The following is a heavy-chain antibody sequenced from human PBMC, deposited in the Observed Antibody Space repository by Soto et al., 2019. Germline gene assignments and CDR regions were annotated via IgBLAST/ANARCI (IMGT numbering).Heavy chain of an antibody. CDR1: GGSISSYY. CDR2: IYYSGST. J-gene: IGHJ4*02. Sequence: QVQLQESGPGLVKPSEILSLTCTVSGGSISSYYWSWIRQPPGKGLVWIGYIYYSGSTNYNPSLKSRVTISVDTSKNQFSLKLSSVTAADTAVYYCARLYGYNADYWGQGTLVTVS. D-gene: IGHD5-12*01. V-gene: IGHV4-59*01. CDR3: ARLYGYNADY.